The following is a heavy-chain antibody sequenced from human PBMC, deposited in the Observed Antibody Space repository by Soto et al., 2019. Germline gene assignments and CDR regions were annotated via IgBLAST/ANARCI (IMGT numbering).Heavy chain of an antibody. Sequence: GESLKISCKGSGYSFTCYWISWVRQMPGKGLEWMGRIDPSDSYTNYSPSFQGHVTISADKSISTAYLQWSSLKASDTAMYYCARLQEGYCSGGSCYYYYGMDVWGQGTTVTVSS. V-gene: IGHV5-10-1*01. CDR1: GYSFTCYW. J-gene: IGHJ6*02. CDR3: ARLQEGYCSGGSCYYYYGMDV. D-gene: IGHD2-15*01. CDR2: IDPSDSYT.